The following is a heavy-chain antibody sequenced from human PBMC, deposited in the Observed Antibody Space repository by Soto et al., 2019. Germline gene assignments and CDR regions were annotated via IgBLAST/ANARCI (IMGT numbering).Heavy chain of an antibody. D-gene: IGHD7-27*01. CDR2: IYSGGST. CDR1: GFTVSSNY. CDR3: ARLNGGMGGAFDI. J-gene: IGHJ3*02. Sequence: EVQLVESGGGLIQPGGSLRLSCAASGFTVSSNYMSWVRQAPGKGLEWVSVIYSGGSTYYADSVKGRFTISRDNSKNTLYLQMNSPGAEDTAVYYCARLNGGMGGAFDIWGQGTMVTVSS. V-gene: IGHV3-53*01.